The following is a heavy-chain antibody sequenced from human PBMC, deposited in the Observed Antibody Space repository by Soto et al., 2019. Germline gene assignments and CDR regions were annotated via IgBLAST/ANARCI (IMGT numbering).Heavy chain of an antibody. Sequence: PGLSLRLSCAASGFTFSNSWMSWVRQAPGKGLEWVGRIKSKTDGGTTDYAAPVKGRFTISRDDSKNTLYLQMNSLKTEDTAVYYCTTEANYDFWSGYSFDPWVQGTLVTVSA. J-gene: IGHJ5*02. CDR1: GFTFSNSW. D-gene: IGHD3-3*01. V-gene: IGHV3-15*01. CDR2: IKSKTDGGTT. CDR3: TTEANYDFWSGYSFDP.